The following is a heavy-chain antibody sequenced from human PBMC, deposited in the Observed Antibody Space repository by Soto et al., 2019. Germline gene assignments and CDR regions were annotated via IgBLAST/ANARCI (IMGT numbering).Heavy chain of an antibody. CDR3: ATDDRSCSGGSCQNWFDP. CDR2: FDPEDGET. V-gene: IGHV1-24*01. Sequence: ASVKVSCKVSGYTLTELSMHWVRQAPGKGLEWMGCFDPEDGETLYAQKFHGRVTMTEDTSTDTAYMDLSSLRSEETAVYYWATDDRSCSGGSCQNWFDPWGQGTLVTVSS. D-gene: IGHD2-15*01. J-gene: IGHJ5*02. CDR1: GYTLTELS.